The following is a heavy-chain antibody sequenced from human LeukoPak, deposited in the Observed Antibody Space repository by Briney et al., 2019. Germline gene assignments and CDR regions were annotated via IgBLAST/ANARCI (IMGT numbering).Heavy chain of an antibody. CDR1: GSTFSSYA. CDR3: AKGTVRYYFDY. J-gene: IGHJ4*02. Sequence: GGSLRLSCAASGSTFSSYAMSWVRQAPGKGLEWVSIILGSGASTYYADSVKGRFTISRDNSKNTLYLQMDSLRVEDTAVYYCAKGTVRYYFDYWGQGTLVTVSS. D-gene: IGHD4-11*01. CDR2: ILGSGAST. V-gene: IGHV3-23*01.